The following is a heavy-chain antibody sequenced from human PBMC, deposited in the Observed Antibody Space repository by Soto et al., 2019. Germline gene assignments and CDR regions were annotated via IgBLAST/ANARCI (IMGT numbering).Heavy chain of an antibody. Sequence: QVPLVESGGGVVQRGRSLRLSCAASGFTFSSYGMHWVRQAPGKGLEWVAVISYDGSNKYYADYVKGRFTISRDNSKNTLYLQMNSRRAEDTAVYYCANRKGIRDAFDIWGHGTMVTVSS. CDR3: ANRKGIRDAFDI. CDR2: ISYDGSNK. CDR1: GFTFSSYG. J-gene: IGHJ3*02. V-gene: IGHV3-30*18.